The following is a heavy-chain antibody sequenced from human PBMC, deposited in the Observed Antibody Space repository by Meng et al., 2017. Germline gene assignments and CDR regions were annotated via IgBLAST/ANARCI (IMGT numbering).Heavy chain of an antibody. J-gene: IGHJ4*02. Sequence: GESLKISCAASGFTFSSYAMHWVRQAPGKGLEWVAVISYDGSNKYYADSVKGRFTISRDNSKNTLYLQMNSLRAEDTAVYYCAGDRREIAAAGTLDYWGQGTLVTVSS. CDR3: AGDRREIAAAGTLDY. CDR1: GFTFSSYA. D-gene: IGHD6-13*01. CDR2: ISYDGSNK. V-gene: IGHV3-30*04.